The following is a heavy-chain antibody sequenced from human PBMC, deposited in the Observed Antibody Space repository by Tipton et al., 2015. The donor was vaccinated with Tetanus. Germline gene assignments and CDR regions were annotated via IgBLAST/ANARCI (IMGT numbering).Heavy chain of an antibody. CDR1: GFTFSSYS. Sequence: QLVQSGGGLVKPGGSLRLSCAASGFTFSSYSLSWVRQAPGEGLEWVSSISVSSRYTYYADSVKGRFTISRDDAKNSLYLQMNRLRAEDTAAYYCARAAGGWEYYSDYWGQGILLTVSS. CDR3: ARAAGGWEYYSDY. D-gene: IGHD1-26*01. V-gene: IGHV3-21*01. CDR2: ISVSSRYT. J-gene: IGHJ4*02.